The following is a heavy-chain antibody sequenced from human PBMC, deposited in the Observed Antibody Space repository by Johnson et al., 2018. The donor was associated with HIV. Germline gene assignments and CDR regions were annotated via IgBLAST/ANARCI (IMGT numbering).Heavy chain of an antibody. CDR1: GFTFDDYA. Sequence: VQLVESGGGVVQPGRSLRLSCAASGFTFDDYAMHWVRQAPGKGLEWVSGISGSGGSTYYTDSVKGRFTISRDNAKNSLYLQMNSLRDEDTSVYSCARGLTMIVVVDAVDIWGQGTMVTVSS. J-gene: IGHJ3*02. CDR2: ISGSGGST. V-gene: IGHV3-9*01. CDR3: ARGLTMIVVVDAVDI. D-gene: IGHD3-22*01.